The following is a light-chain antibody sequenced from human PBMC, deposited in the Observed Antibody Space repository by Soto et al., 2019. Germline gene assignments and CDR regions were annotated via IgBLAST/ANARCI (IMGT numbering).Light chain of an antibody. CDR2: AAS. V-gene: IGKV1-27*01. J-gene: IGKJ3*01. CDR1: QGIRNF. Sequence: DIQMTQSPTSLSASVGDRVTITCRASQGIRNFVAWYQQKPGKAPKLLIYAASTLQSGVPSRFSGSGSGTDYTLTITSLQPEAVATYSCQNYSIVPVFGPGTKVEIK. CDR3: QNYSIVPV.